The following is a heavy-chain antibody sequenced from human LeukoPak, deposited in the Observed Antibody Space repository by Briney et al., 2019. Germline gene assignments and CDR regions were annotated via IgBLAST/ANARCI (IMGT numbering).Heavy chain of an antibody. CDR1: GGSISSGGYH. CDR2: IYFSGST. J-gene: IGHJ3*02. D-gene: IGHD4-17*01. CDR3: ARDLMLTSGAFDI. V-gene: IGHV4-31*03. Sequence: SETLSLTCTVSGGSISSGGYHWSWIRQHPGKGLEWIGYIYFSGSTYCNPSLKSRVTISGDTSKNQFSLKLSSVTAADTAVYYCARDLMLTSGAFDIWGQGTMVTVSS.